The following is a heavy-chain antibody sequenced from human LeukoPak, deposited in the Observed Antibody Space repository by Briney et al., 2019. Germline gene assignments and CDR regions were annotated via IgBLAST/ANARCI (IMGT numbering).Heavy chain of an antibody. CDR1: GYIFTYYF. V-gene: IGHV1-46*01. J-gene: IGHJ4*01. CDR3: ARGGHLRYDDTGVDY. CDR2: INPSGSRT. D-gene: IGHD2-8*02. Sequence: ASVKVSCKASGYIFTYYFMHWVRQAPGQGLEWMGLINPSGSRTNYAQKFQGRVTMTRDTSTSTVYMDLSSLRSDDTAVYYCARGGHLRYDDTGVDYWGHGTLVTVSS.